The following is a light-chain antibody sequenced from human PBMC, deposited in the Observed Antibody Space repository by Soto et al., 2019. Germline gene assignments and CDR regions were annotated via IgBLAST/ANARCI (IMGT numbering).Light chain of an antibody. Sequence: DIQMTQSPSSLSASVGDRVTITCRASQGISKYLAWYQQKPGKVPKVLIYAASTLQSGVPSRFSGSGSGTDFTLTISSLQPEDVATYYCQKYNSAHLTFGGGTKVEIK. V-gene: IGKV1-27*01. J-gene: IGKJ4*01. CDR2: AAS. CDR3: QKYNSAHLT. CDR1: QGISKY.